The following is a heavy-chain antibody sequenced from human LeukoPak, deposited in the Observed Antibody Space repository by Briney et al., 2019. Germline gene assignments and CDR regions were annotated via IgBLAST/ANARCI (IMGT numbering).Heavy chain of an antibody. V-gene: IGHV3-66*01. CDR2: IYSGGST. CDR3: ARVPVSGWPEGGY. CDR1: GLTVSSNY. D-gene: IGHD6-19*01. Sequence: LPGGSLRLSCAASGLTVSSNYMSWVRQAPGKGLEWVSVIYSGGSTYYADSVKGRFTISRDNSKNTLYLQMNSLRAEDTAVYYCARVPVSGWPEGGYWGQGTLVTVSS. J-gene: IGHJ4*02.